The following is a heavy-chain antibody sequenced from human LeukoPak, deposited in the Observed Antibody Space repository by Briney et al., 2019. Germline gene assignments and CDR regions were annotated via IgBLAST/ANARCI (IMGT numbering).Heavy chain of an antibody. CDR2: INPNGGST. J-gene: IGHJ4*02. V-gene: IGHV1-46*01. Sequence: ASVKVSCKASGYTFTSYYEHWVRQAPGQGLEWMGIINPNGGSTNYAQKFQGRVTMTRDTSTSTVYMELSSLRSEDTAVHYCARDDITAAAGYWGQGTLVTVSS. CDR3: ARDDITAAAGY. D-gene: IGHD6-25*01. CDR1: GYTFTSYY.